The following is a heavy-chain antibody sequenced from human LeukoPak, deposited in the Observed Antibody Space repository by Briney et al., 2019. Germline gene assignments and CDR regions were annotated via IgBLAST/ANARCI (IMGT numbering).Heavy chain of an antibody. D-gene: IGHD3-22*01. CDR2: ISSSGST. V-gene: IGHV4-61*02. Sequence: NRSATLSLTCAVSGGSIGSGDYYWSWIRQPAGKGLEWIGRISSSGSTKYTPSLKSRLTISVDTSKNQFSLKLSSVTAADTAVYFCARGPDSYDSSGAFDIWGQGTMVTVSS. J-gene: IGHJ3*02. CDR3: ARGPDSYDSSGAFDI. CDR1: GGSIGSGDYY.